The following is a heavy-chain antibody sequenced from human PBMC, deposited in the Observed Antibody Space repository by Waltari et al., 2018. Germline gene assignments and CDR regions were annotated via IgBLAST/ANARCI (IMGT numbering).Heavy chain of an antibody. D-gene: IGHD3-22*01. V-gene: IGHV4-34*01. CDR1: GGSFSAYH. J-gene: IGHJ6*02. CDR3: ARGTGGSSTYYFAGMDV. Sequence: QVQLQQWGAGLLKPSETLSLTCAVFGGSFSAYHWSWIRQSPGKGLEWIGEINYSGSAIYNPSLKSRVTISLDTSKRQVSLRLSSVTAADTAVYFCARGTGGSSTYYFAGMDVWGQGTTVTVSS. CDR2: INYSGSA.